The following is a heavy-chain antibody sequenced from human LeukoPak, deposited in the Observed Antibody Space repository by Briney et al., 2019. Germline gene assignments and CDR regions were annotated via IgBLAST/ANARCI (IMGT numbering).Heavy chain of an antibody. J-gene: IGHJ3*01. V-gene: IGHV7-4-1*02. CDR3: ARSVREYSTSDAFDV. D-gene: IGHD2-21*01. CDR2: INTNTGKP. CDR1: GYTFTSYA. Sequence: ASVKVSCKASGYTFTSYAMIWVRQAPGQGLEWLDWINTNTGKPTYAQGFTGRFVFSLDSSVSTAYLQINSLNAEGTAVYYCARSVREYSTSDAFDVWGQGTMVTVSS.